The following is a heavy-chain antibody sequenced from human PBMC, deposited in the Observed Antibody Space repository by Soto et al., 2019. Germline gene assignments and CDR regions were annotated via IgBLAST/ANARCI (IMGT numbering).Heavy chain of an antibody. J-gene: IGHJ4*02. CDR2: ISSSSSTI. D-gene: IGHD3-22*01. V-gene: IGHV3-48*01. Sequence: PGGSLRLSCAASGFTFSSYSMNWVRQAPGKGLEWVSYISSSSSTIYYADFVKGRFTISRDNAKNSLYLQMNSLRADDTAVYYCAKPYYYSSSAYYYFDYWGQGTLVTVSS. CDR3: AKPYYYSSSAYYYFDY. CDR1: GFTFSSYS.